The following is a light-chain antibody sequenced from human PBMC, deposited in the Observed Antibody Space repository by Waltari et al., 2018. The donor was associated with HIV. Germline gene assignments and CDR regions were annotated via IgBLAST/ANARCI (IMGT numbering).Light chain of an antibody. CDR1: QRVFYSSNNKNY. V-gene: IGKV4-1*01. J-gene: IGKJ1*01. Sequence: DIVMTQSPDSLAVSLGERATINCKSSQRVFYSSNNKNYLAWYQQKEREPPKLLIYWASTRESGVPERFSGSGSGTDFTLTISSLQAEDVAVYFCQQYSSVPPTFGQGTKVEIK. CDR2: WAS. CDR3: QQYSSVPPT.